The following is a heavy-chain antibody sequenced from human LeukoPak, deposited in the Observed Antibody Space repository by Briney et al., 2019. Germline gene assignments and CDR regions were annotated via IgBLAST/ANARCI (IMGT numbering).Heavy chain of an antibody. Sequence: GGSLRLSCAASGFTVSSNYMSWVRQAPGKGLEWVSVIYSGGSTYYADSVKGRFTISRDNSKNTLYLQMGSLRAEDMAVYYCARDRGIYSGSYLFDYWGQGTLVTVSS. V-gene: IGHV3-66*01. J-gene: IGHJ4*02. D-gene: IGHD1-26*01. CDR3: ARDRGIYSGSYLFDY. CDR2: IYSGGST. CDR1: GFTVSSNY.